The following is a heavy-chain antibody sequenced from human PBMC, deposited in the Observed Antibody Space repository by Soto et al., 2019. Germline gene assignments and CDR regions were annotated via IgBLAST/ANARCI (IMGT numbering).Heavy chain of an antibody. CDR2: IYYSGST. Sequence: TSETLSLTCTVSGGSISSGGYYWSWIRQHPGKGLEWIGYIYYSGSTYYNPSLKSRVTISVDTSKNQFSLKLSSVTAADTAVYYCARNSPGLRWQPMFDYWGQGTLVTVSS. D-gene: IGHD4-17*01. V-gene: IGHV4-31*02. CDR3: ARNSPGLRWQPMFDY. CDR1: GGSISSGGYY. J-gene: IGHJ4*02.